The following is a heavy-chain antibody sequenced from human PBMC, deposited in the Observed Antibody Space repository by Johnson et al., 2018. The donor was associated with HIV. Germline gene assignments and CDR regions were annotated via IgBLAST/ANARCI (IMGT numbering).Heavy chain of an antibody. CDR2: ISWNSGSI. D-gene: IGHD2-15*01. CDR1: GFTFDDYA. J-gene: IGHJ3*01. V-gene: IGHV3-9*01. Sequence: VLLVESGGGLVQPGRSLRLSCAASGFTFDDYAMHWVRQAPGKGLEWVSGISWNSGSIGYADSVKGRFTIPRDNAKNSLYLQMNSLKTEDTAVYYCTTEKGYCNPTCNGVAFDLWGQGTMVTVSS. CDR3: TTEKGYCNPTCNGVAFDL.